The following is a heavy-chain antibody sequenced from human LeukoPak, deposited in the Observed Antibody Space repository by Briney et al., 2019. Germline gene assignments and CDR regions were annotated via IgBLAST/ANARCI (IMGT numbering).Heavy chain of an antibody. CDR1: GFTVSSNY. Sequence: PGGSLRLSCAASGFTVSSNYMSWVRQAPGKGLEWVSVIYSGGSTYYAGSVKGRFTISRDSSKNTLYLQMNSLRAEDTAMYYCARELEGLLEGSLGWGQGTLVTVSS. CDR3: ARELEGLLEGSLG. CDR2: IYSGGST. J-gene: IGHJ4*02. V-gene: IGHV3-66*02. D-gene: IGHD3-10*01.